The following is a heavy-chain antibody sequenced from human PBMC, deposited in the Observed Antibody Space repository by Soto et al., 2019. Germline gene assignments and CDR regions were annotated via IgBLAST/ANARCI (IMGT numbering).Heavy chain of an antibody. V-gene: IGHV6-1*01. Sequence: PSQTLSRTCAISGDSVSRNSAAWNWIRPSPSRGLEWLGRTYYRSRWYNDYAVSVKSRITVNPDTSKNQFSLHLNSVTPEDTAVYYCAKPQRITMVRGAKQNYYYYGMDVWGQGTTVTVSS. CDR1: GDSVSRNSAA. D-gene: IGHD3-10*01. CDR2: TYYRSRWYN. J-gene: IGHJ6*02. CDR3: AKPQRITMVRGAKQNYYYYGMDV.